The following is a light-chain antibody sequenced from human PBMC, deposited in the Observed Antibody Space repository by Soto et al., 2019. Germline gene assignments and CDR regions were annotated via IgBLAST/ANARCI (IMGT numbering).Light chain of an antibody. CDR1: QSLLHSDGRTY. Sequence: DIVMTQPPLSLSVTPGQPASISCKSSQSLLHSDGRTYLFWYLQKPGQSPQLLISEVSNRFSGVPDRVSSSGSGTDFSLHVSRVKAEDDGVYYCLQSIRIPHTFGHGTKLESK. CDR2: EVS. V-gene: IGKV2D-29*02. CDR3: LQSIRIPHT. J-gene: IGKJ2*01.